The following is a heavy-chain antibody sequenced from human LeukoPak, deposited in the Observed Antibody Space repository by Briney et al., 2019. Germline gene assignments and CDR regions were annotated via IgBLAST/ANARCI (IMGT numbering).Heavy chain of an antibody. CDR3: ARGVVGCSGGSCYASLFDY. CDR1: GGSISSGSYY. Sequence: SETLSLTCTVSGGSISSGSYYWSWIRQPAGKGLEWIGRIYTSGSTKYNPSLKSRATISVDTSKNQFSLKLSSVTAADTAVYYCARGVVGCSGGSCYASLFDYWGQGTLVTVSS. D-gene: IGHD2-15*01. CDR2: IYTSGST. J-gene: IGHJ4*02. V-gene: IGHV4-61*02.